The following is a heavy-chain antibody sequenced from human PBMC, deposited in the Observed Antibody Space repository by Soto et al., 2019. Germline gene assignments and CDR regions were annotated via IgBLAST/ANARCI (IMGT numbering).Heavy chain of an antibody. J-gene: IGHJ4*02. Sequence: EASVKVSCKASGYTFTSYGISWVRQAPGQGLEWMGWISAYNGNTNYAQKLQGRVTMTTDTSTSTAYMELRSLRSDDTAVYYCARIYCSSTSCYLNKKYYFDYWGQGTLVTVSS. D-gene: IGHD2-2*01. CDR2: ISAYNGNT. CDR1: GYTFTSYG. V-gene: IGHV1-18*04. CDR3: ARIYCSSTSCYLNKKYYFDY.